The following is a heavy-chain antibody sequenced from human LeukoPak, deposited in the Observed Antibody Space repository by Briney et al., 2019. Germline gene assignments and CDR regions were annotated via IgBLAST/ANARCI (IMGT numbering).Heavy chain of an antibody. CDR2: ISGSGGST. CDR3: AKSPLVGATFYFDH. CDR1: GFTFSSYA. J-gene: IGHJ4*02. V-gene: IGHV3-23*01. Sequence: SGGSLRLSCAASGFTFSSYAMSWVRQAPGKGLEWVSAISGSGGSTYYADSVKGRFTISRDNSKNTLYLQMNSLRAEDMAVYYCAKSPLVGATFYFDHWGRGTLVTVSS. D-gene: IGHD1-26*01.